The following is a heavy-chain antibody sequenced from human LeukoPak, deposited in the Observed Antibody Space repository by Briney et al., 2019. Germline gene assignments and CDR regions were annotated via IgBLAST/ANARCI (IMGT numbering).Heavy chain of an antibody. Sequence: GESLKISCKVSGYTFTSSWFNGLRQLPGKGLEGMGGIETSASYTNYSPSFQGHVTISADKSISTAYLQWSSLKASDTAIYYCARQNVDRSGYSPLRGAYYFDDWGQGTQVTVSS. V-gene: IGHV5-10-1*01. D-gene: IGHD3-22*01. CDR2: IETSASYT. CDR1: GYTFTSSW. J-gene: IGHJ4*02. CDR3: ARQNVDRSGYSPLRGAYYFDD.